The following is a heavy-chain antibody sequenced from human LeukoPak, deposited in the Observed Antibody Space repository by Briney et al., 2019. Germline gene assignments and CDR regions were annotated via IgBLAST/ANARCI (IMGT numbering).Heavy chain of an antibody. V-gene: IGHV1-18*01. D-gene: IGHD2-2*01. CDR1: GYTFTSYG. J-gene: IGHJ4*02. CDR3: ARGRPHLGYCSSTSCYPTGGFDY. CDR2: ISAYNGNT. Sequence: ASVKVSCKASGYTFTSYGISWVRQAPGQGLEWMGWISAYNGNTNYAQKLQGRVTMTTDTSTSTAYMELSSLRSEDTAVYYCARGRPHLGYCSSTSCYPTGGFDYWGQGTLVTVSS.